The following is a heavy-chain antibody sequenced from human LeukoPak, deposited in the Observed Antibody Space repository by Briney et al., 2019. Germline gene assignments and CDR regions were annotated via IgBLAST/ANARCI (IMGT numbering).Heavy chain of an antibody. J-gene: IGHJ3*02. CDR2: ISSTGGTI. CDR1: GFTFRNYL. D-gene: IGHD2-15*01. V-gene: IGHV3-48*01. Sequence: PGGSLRLSCAVSGFTFRNYLMNWVRQAPGKGLEWVSFISSTGGTIYYADSVKGRFTVSRDNGKNSLLLQMNSLRAEDTALYYCARGYSRAAFDIWGQGTVVAVSS. CDR3: ARGYSRAAFDI.